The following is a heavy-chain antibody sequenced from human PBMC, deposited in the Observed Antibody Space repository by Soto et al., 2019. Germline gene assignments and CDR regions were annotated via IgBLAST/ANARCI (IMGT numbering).Heavy chain of an antibody. D-gene: IGHD3-16*02. J-gene: IGHJ3*02. CDR3: ARDQGLIDWGSYRNHDAFDI. Sequence: GGSLRLSCAASGFTFSDYHMSWIRQAPRKGLEWVSYISSSGTTIYYADSVKGRFTISRDNAKNSLYLQMNSLRAEDTAVYYCARDQGLIDWGSYRNHDAFDIWGQGTMVTVSS. CDR1: GFTFSDYH. V-gene: IGHV3-11*01. CDR2: ISSSGTTI.